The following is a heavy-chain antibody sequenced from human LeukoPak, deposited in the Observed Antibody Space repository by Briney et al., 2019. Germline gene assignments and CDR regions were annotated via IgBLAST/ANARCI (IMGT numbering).Heavy chain of an antibody. CDR2: ISSSGSTI. J-gene: IGHJ1*01. CDR1: GFTFSDYY. V-gene: IGHV3-11*01. CDR3: ARDPTADLAEYFQH. Sequence: GGSLRLSCAASGFTFSDYYMSWIRQAPGKGLEWVSYISSSGSTIYYADSVKGRFTISRDNAKNSLYLQMNSLRAEDTAVYYRARDPTADLAEYFQHWGQGTLVTVSS. D-gene: IGHD4-17*01.